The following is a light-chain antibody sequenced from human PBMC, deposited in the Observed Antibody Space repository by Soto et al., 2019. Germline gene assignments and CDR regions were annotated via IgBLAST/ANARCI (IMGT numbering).Light chain of an antibody. Sequence: QSALTQPASVSESLGQSITISCTGTSSDVGGYNYVSWYQQHPGNAPKLMIYDVSNRPSGISNRFSGSKSGNTASLTISGLQAEDEADYYCSSFTSSTTLVVFGGGTKVTVL. CDR3: SSFTSSTTLVV. CDR1: SSDVGGYNY. V-gene: IGLV2-14*03. CDR2: DVS. J-gene: IGLJ3*02.